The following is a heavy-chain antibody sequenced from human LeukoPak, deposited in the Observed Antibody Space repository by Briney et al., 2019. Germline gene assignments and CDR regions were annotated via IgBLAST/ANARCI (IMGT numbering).Heavy chain of an antibody. CDR2: IYHSGST. D-gene: IGHD5-12*01. CDR3: ARKRRDKGAKTFWDYHYYMDV. V-gene: IGHV4-38-2*02. CDR1: GYSISSGYY. J-gene: IGHJ6*03. Sequence: PSETLSLTCTVSGYSISSGYYWGWIRQPPGKGLEWIGSIYHSGSTYYNPSLKSRVTISVDTSKNQFSLKLSSVTAADTAVYYCARKRRDKGAKTFWDYHYYMDVWGKGTTVTISS.